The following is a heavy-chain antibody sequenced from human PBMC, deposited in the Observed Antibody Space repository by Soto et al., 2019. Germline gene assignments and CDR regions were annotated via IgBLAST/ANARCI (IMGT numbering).Heavy chain of an antibody. J-gene: IGHJ4*02. D-gene: IGHD6-19*01. Sequence: GGSLRLSCAASGFTFSSYAMNWVRQAPGKGLEWVSVISGSGDSTYYADSVKGRFSISRDNAQNSMYLQMNSLRAEDTAVYYCAGGTGWLIDYWGQGTLVTVSS. CDR3: AGGTGWLIDY. CDR2: ISGSGDST. V-gene: IGHV3-23*01. CDR1: GFTFSSYA.